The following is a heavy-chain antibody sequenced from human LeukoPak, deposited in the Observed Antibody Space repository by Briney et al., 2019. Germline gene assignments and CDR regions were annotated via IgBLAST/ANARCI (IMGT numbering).Heavy chain of an antibody. CDR2: ISSSSSYI. V-gene: IGHV3-21*01. CDR3: ASVEMATKRFDY. CDR1: GFTFSSYS. D-gene: IGHD5-24*01. Sequence: GGSLRLSCAASGFTFSSYSMNWVRQAPGKGLEWFSSISSSSSYIYYADSVKGRFTISRDNAKNSLYLQMNSLRAEDTAVYYCASVEMATKRFDYWGQGTLVTVSS. J-gene: IGHJ4*02.